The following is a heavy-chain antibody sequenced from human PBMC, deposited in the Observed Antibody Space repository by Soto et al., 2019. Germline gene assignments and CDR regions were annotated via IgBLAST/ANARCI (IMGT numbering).Heavy chain of an antibody. J-gene: IGHJ4*02. CDR2: IWYDGSNK. V-gene: IGHV3-33*01. CDR1: GFTFSSYG. Sequence: GGSLRLSCAASGFTFSSYGMHWVRQAPGKGLEWVAVIWYDGSNKYYADSVKGRFTISRDNSKNTLYLQMNSLRAEDTAVYYCARELMVYASMLDYWGQGTLVTVSS. D-gene: IGHD2-8*01. CDR3: ARELMVYASMLDY.